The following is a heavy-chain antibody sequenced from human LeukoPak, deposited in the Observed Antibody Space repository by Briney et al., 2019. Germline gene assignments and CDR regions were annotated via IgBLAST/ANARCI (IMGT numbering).Heavy chain of an antibody. J-gene: IGHJ6*03. CDR3: ARGAYYYYYMDV. V-gene: IGHV4-59*01. CDR1: GGSISSYY. CDR2: IYYSGST. Sequence: SETLSLTCTVSGGSISSYYWSWIRQPPGKGLEWIGYIYYSGSTNYNPSLKSRVTISVDTSKNQFSLKLSSVTAADTAVYYCARGAYYYYYMDVWGKGTTVTVSS.